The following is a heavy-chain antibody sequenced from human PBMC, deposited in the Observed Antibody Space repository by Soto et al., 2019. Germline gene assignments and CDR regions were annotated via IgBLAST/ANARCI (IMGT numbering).Heavy chain of an antibody. CDR2: IYPGDSDT. CDR3: ARYSPLLDSGSYYYFDY. Sequence: GESLKISCKGSGYSFTSYWIGWVRQMPGKGLEWMGIIYPGDSDTRYSPSFQGQVTISADKSISTAYLQWSSLKASDTAMYYCARYSPLLDSGSYYYFDYWGQGTLVTVSS. CDR1: GYSFTSYW. D-gene: IGHD1-26*01. J-gene: IGHJ4*02. V-gene: IGHV5-51*01.